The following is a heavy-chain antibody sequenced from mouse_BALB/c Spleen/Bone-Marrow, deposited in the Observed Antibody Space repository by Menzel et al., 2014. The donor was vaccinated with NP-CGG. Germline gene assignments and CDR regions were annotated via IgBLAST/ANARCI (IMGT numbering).Heavy chain of an antibody. J-gene: IGHJ2*01. CDR1: GYAFSIYW. Sequence: VKLMESGAELVRPGSSVKISCKASGYAFSIYWMNWVKQRPGQGLEWIGQIYPGDDDTDYNGKFKGKATLTADRSSSTAYMQLNSLTSEGSAVYFCARGGISIDYWGQGTTLTVSS. V-gene: IGHV1-80*01. CDR2: IYPGDDDT. CDR3: ARGGISIDY.